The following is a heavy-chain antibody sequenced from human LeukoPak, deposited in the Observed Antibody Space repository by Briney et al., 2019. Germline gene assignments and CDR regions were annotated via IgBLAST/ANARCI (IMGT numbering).Heavy chain of an antibody. J-gene: IGHJ6*02. CDR3: ARAVAAPCDYYYGMDV. V-gene: IGHV4-59*01. D-gene: IGHD6-6*01. CDR2: IYYSGST. CDR1: GGSISSYY. Sequence: PSETLSLTCTVSGGSISSYYWSWIRQPPGKGLEWIGYIYYSGSTNYNPSLKSRVTISVDTSKNQFSLKLSSVTAAGTAVYYCARAVAAPCDYYYGMDVWGQGTTVTVSS.